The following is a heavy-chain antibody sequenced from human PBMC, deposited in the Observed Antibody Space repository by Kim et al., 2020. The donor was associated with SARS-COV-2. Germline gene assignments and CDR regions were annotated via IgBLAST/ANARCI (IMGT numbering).Heavy chain of an antibody. D-gene: IGHD6-13*01. CDR2: IYYSGST. Sequence: SETLSLTCSVSSDSISSYYCSWIRQLPGKGLEWLGYIYYSGSTDYNPSLKSRVTISWDTSKNQFSLDLTSVTDADMAVYYCARSEGRGSWHQFDYWGQGILVTVSS. J-gene: IGHJ4*02. V-gene: IGHV4-59*01. CDR1: SDSISSYY. CDR3: ARSEGRGSWHQFDY.